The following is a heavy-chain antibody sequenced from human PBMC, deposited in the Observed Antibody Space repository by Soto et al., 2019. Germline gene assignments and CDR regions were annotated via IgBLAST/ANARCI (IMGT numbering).Heavy chain of an antibody. V-gene: IGHV1-69*02. D-gene: IGHD3-16*01. J-gene: IGHJ3*02. CDR3: RWLINGDYAVSDI. Sequence: QVQLVQSLAEVRKRGSSVKVSCKASGVTFSSYTISWVRQAPGQGLEWMERIIPVLGVVNYSPKFPCRHNILADEPTSTVYLELSNLRSEDTAMYYARWLINGDYAVSDIWGQGTFITVSS. CDR2: IIPVLGVV. CDR1: GVTFSSYT.